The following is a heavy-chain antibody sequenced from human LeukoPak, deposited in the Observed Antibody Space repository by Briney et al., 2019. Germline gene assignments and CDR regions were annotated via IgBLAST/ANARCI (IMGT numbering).Heavy chain of an antibody. CDR3: ATDLGSSRPNF. D-gene: IGHD6-13*01. Sequence: GGSLRLSCAASGLSFSTYWMSWVRQAPGKGLEWVANIKQDGSEKYYVDSAKGRFTISRDNAKNSLYLQMNSLTAEDTAVYYCATDLGSSRPNFWGQGILVTVSS. V-gene: IGHV3-7*01. CDR2: IKQDGSEK. J-gene: IGHJ4*02. CDR1: GLSFSTYW.